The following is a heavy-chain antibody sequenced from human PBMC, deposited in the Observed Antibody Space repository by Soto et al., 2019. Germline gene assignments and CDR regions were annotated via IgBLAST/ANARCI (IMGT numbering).Heavy chain of an antibody. CDR3: ARRRCTTTTCFDP. V-gene: IGHV4-31*03. CDR2: ISYSGSA. CDR1: GGSINSGNYY. J-gene: IGHJ5*02. Sequence: LSLTCSVSGGSINSGNYYWSWIRQHPGKGLEWIGYISYSGSAHYNPSLRSRVFIPVDTSRNQFSLKLSSVTAADTAVYYCARRRCTTTTCFDPWGQGTLVTVSS. D-gene: IGHD2-2*01.